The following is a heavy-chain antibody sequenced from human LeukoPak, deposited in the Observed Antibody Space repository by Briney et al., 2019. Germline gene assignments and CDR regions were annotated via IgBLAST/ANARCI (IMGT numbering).Heavy chain of an antibody. D-gene: IGHD3-9*01. CDR3: ARSGVPSSTRYLGYFDY. J-gene: IGHJ4*02. V-gene: IGHV1-69*13. CDR1: GGTFSSYA. Sequence: SVKVSCKASGGTFSSYAISWVRQAPGQGLGWMGGIIPIFGTANYAQKFQGRVTITADESTSTAYMELSSLRSEDTAVYYRARSGVPSSTRYLGYFDYWGQGTLVTVSS. CDR2: IIPIFGTA.